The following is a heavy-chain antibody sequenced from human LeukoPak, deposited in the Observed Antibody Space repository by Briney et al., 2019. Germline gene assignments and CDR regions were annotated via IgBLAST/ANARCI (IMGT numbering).Heavy chain of an antibody. J-gene: IGHJ4*02. Sequence: GGSLRLSCAASGFTFSSYWMSWVRQAPGKGLERVANIKQDGSEKYYVDSVKGRFTTSRDNAKNSLYLQMNSVSVEVRDVYYCAGPYGWGSYFGYWGQGNVVSVS. CDR1: GFTFSSYW. CDR2: IKQDGSEK. V-gene: IGHV3-7*01. CDR3: AGPYGWGSYFGY. D-gene: IGHD3-10*01.